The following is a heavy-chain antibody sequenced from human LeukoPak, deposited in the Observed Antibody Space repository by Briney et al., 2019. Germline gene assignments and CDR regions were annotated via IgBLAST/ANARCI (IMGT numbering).Heavy chain of an antibody. Sequence: PVGSLRLSRAASGFTVRSNYMSCVRQAPGKGLESVSLIYSSGSTYYADYVKGRFTISRDNSKNTLYLQMNSLTAEHTAVYYCARTFVSGDGYKVGYFDYWGQGTQVTVPS. J-gene: IGHJ4*02. CDR2: IYSSGST. D-gene: IGHD5-24*01. V-gene: IGHV3-53*01. CDR3: ARTFVSGDGYKVGYFDY. CDR1: GFTVRSNY.